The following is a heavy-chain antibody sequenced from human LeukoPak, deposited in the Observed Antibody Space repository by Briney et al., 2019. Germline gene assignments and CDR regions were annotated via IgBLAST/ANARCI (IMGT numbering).Heavy chain of an antibody. D-gene: IGHD1-26*01. CDR1: GFTFDDYA. V-gene: IGHV3-9*01. CDR2: ISWNSGSI. Sequence: GRSLRLSCAASGFTFDDYAMHWVRQAPGKGLEWVSGISWNSGSIGYADSVKGRFTISRDNAKNSLYLQMSSLRSEDTAVYYCATLSGSYYHFDYWGQGTLVTVSS. CDR3: ATLSGSYYHFDY. J-gene: IGHJ4*02.